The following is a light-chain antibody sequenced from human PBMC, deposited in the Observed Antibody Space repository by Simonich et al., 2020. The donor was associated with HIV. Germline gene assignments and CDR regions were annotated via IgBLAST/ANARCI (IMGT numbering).Light chain of an antibody. CDR1: QSVSSN. CDR2: GAS. CDR3: QQYNNWPRT. J-gene: IGKJ1*01. V-gene: IGKV3-15*01. Sequence: IVMTQSPATLSVSPGVRATLSCRASQSVSSNLAWSQQKPCQAPRLFIYGASTRATGSPARFSGSGSGTEFTLTISSLQSEDFAVYYCQQYNNWPRTFGQGTKVEIK.